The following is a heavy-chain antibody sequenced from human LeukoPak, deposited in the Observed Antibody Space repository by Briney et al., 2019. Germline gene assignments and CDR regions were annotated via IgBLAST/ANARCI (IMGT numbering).Heavy chain of an antibody. Sequence: SQTLSLTCTVSGGSISSGGYYWSWIRQHPGKGREWIGYIYYSGSTYYNPSLKSRVTISVDTSKNQFSLKLSSVTAADTAVYYCASLVIVVVPAAKSWNWFDPWGQGTLVTVSS. D-gene: IGHD2-2*01. CDR2: IYYSGST. CDR3: ASLVIVVVPAAKSWNWFDP. V-gene: IGHV4-31*03. J-gene: IGHJ5*02. CDR1: GGSISSGGYY.